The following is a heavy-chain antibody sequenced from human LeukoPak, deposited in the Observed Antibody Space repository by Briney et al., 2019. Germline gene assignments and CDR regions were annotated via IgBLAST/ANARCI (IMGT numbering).Heavy chain of an antibody. CDR1: GFTFSSYG. J-gene: IGHJ4*02. D-gene: IGHD3-3*01. CDR3: AKDGGDFWSGFPNDY. V-gene: IGHV3-30*02. CDR2: IRYDGSNK. Sequence: PGGSLRLSCAASGFTFSSYGMHWVRQAPGKGLEWVAFIRYDGSNKYYADSVKGRFTISRDNSKNTLYLQMNSLRAEETAVYYCAKDGGDFWSGFPNDYWGQGTLVTVSS.